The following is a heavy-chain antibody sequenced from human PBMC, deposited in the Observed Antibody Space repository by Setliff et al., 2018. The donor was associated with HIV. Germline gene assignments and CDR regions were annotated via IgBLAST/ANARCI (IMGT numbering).Heavy chain of an antibody. Sequence: LRLSCAASGFGFSSYAMHWVRQAPGKGLEWVAVLWLDGSNEYYSDSVKGRFTISRDNSKNTLYLQLNSLRREDTAVYYCASARIPTGGTSTSLDYWGQGTLVTVSS. CDR1: GFGFSSYA. V-gene: IGHV3-33*01. CDR2: LWLDGSNE. CDR3: ASARIPTGGTSTSLDY. J-gene: IGHJ4*02. D-gene: IGHD1-1*01.